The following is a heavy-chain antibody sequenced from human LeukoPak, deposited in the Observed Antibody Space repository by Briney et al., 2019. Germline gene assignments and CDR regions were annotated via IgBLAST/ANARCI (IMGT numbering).Heavy chain of an antibody. CDR3: ARGKSGSSHFDY. CDR1: GASISRYY. D-gene: IGHD1-26*01. Sequence: SETLSLTCTVSGASISRYYWSWIRLPPGKGPEWIGYIYYSETPNYNPSLKSRVIISVDTSKNQCSLKLSSVTAADTAVYYCARGKSGSSHFDYWGQGTLVTVSS. V-gene: IGHV4-59*12. CDR2: IYYSETP. J-gene: IGHJ4*02.